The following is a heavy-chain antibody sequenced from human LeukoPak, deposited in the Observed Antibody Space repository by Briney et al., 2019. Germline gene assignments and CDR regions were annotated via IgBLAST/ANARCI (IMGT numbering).Heavy chain of an antibody. CDR3: ARGDYYDSSGYDLINY. D-gene: IGHD3-22*01. J-gene: IGHJ4*02. CDR2: INPSGGST. CDR1: GYTFTSYY. V-gene: IGHV1-46*01. Sequence: EASVKVSCKASGYTFTSYYMHWVRQAPGQGLEWMGIINPSGGSTSYAQKFQGRVTMTRDMSTSTVYMELSSLRSEDTAVYYCARGDYYDSSGYDLINYWGRGTLVTVSS.